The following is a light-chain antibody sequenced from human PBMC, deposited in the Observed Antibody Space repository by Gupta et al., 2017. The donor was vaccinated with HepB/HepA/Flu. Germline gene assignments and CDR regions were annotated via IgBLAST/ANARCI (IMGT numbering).Light chain of an antibody. J-gene: IGLJ2*01. CDR3: QAWDSSTVV. Sequence: SYELTQPPSLSVSLGQPPSITCAGDKLGDKYACWYQQKPGQSPVLVIYQDSKRPSGIPERFSGSNSGNTATLTISGTQAMDEADYYCQAWDSSTVVFGGGTKLTVL. CDR2: QDS. V-gene: IGLV3-1*01. CDR1: KLGDKY.